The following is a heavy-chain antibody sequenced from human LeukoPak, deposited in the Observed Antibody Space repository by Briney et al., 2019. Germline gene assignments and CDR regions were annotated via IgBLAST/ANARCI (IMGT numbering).Heavy chain of an antibody. CDR3: ARDHRDHDRPAFDI. CDR1: GGSISSGGYY. CDR2: IYHSGST. Sequence: TSETLSLTCTVSGGSISSGGYYWSWIRQPPGKGLEWIGYIYHSGSTYYNPSLKSRVTISVDRSKNQFSLKLSSVTAADTAVYYCARDHRDHDRPAFDIWGQGTMVTVSS. D-gene: IGHD3-9*01. V-gene: IGHV4-30-2*01. J-gene: IGHJ3*02.